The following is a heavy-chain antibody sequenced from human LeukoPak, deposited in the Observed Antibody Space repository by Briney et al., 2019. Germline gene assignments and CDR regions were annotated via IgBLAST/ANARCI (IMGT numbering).Heavy chain of an antibody. CDR3: ARQDSSGYYYEGYFQH. Sequence: PSEALSLTCTVSGGSISSGSYYWSWIRQPAGKGLEWIGRIYTSGSTNYNPSLKSRVTISVDTSKNQFSLKLRSVTAADTAVYYCARQDSSGYYYEGYFQHWGQGNLVTVSS. CDR2: IYTSGST. CDR1: GGSISSGSYY. V-gene: IGHV4-61*02. D-gene: IGHD3-22*01. J-gene: IGHJ1*01.